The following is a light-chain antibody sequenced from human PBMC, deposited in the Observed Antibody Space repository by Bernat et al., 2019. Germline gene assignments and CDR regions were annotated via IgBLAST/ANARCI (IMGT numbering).Light chain of an antibody. Sequence: DIQMTQSPSTLSASVGDRVTIACRASQNIDKWLAWYQQKPGKAPNLLIYKASSLESGVPPRFSGSGSGTEFTLTISSLQPEDFATYYCQQYNTYSETFGQGNKV. J-gene: IGKJ1*01. CDR3: QQYNTYSET. V-gene: IGKV1-5*03. CDR2: KAS. CDR1: QNIDKW.